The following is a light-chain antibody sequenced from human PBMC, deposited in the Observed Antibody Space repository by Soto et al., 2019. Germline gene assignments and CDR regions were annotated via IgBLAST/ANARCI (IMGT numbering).Light chain of an antibody. CDR3: QQYNTWPPTYT. J-gene: IGKJ2*01. V-gene: IGKV3-15*01. Sequence: EIVMTQSPATLSVSPGGRATLSCRASQSVSSYLAWYQQRPGQPPRLLIYGASTRATGIPARFSGSGSGTEFSVTISSLQSEDFAVSYCQQYNTWPPTYTFGQGTKLEIK. CDR1: QSVSSY. CDR2: GAS.